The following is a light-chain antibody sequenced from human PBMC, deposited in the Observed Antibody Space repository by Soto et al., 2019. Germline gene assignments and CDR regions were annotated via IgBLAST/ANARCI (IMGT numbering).Light chain of an antibody. J-gene: IGKJ1*01. CDR2: RAS. CDR3: QQYQNLWT. Sequence: MMTQSPATLSVSLGERATLSCRAGQTIYSNVAWYQQRPGQAPRLLIYRASTRATGVPARFSGSGSGTEFTLTISSLQSEDFAIYYCQQYQNLWTFGQGTKVEIK. CDR1: QTIYSN. V-gene: IGKV3-15*01.